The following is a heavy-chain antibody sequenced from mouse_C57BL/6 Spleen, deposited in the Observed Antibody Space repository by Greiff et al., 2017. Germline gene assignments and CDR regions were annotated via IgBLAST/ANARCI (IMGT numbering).Heavy chain of an antibody. CDR3: ARGDGSSLGWYFDV. CDR2: FHPYNDDT. J-gene: IGHJ1*03. V-gene: IGHV1-47*01. D-gene: IGHD1-1*01. CDR1: GYTFTTYP. Sequence: VKLMASGAELVKPGASVKMSCKASGYTFTTYPIEWMKQNHGKSLEWIGNFHPYNDDTKYNEKFKGKATLTVEKSYSTVYLELSRLTYDDSAVYDGARGDGSSLGWYFDVWGTGTTVTVSS.